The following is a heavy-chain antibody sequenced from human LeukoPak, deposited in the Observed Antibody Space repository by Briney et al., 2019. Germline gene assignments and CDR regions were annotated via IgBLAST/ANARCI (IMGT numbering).Heavy chain of an antibody. CDR3: ARLGYNFGSPFDH. CDR2: IYYSGSS. Sequence: PSETLSLTCTVSGAPLNNYYWNWVRQPPGKGLEWIGTIYYSGSSYYNPSLKSRLTISVDTSKNQFSLKLSSVTAADTAVYYCARLGYNFGSPFDHWGQGTLVTVSS. D-gene: IGHD5-18*01. J-gene: IGHJ4*02. CDR1: GAPLNNYY. V-gene: IGHV4-39*01.